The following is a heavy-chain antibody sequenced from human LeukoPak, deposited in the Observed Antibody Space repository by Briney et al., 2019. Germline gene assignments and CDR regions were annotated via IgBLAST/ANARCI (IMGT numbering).Heavy chain of an antibody. D-gene: IGHD4-17*01. CDR1: GVTVRSDA. J-gene: IGHJ5*02. CDR2: ISGSGGST. V-gene: IGHV3-23*01. CDR3: AKDMTTVTISWFDP. Sequence: QAGGSLRLSCAACGVTVRSDAMSWGRQAPGKGLEWVSAISGSGGSTYYADSVKGRFTISRDNSKNTLYLQMNSLRAEDTAVYYCAKDMTTVTISWFDPWGQGTLVTVSS.